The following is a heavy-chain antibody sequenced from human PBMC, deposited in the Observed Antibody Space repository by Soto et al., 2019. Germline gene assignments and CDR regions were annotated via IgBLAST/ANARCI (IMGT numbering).Heavy chain of an antibody. D-gene: IGHD2-21*02. CDR2: IRNKPNGHTT. CDR3: STTVITAPLFEY. Sequence: EVRLVESGGGLVQPGGSIRLSCEGSGFTFSGHYMDWVRQAPGKGLEWLGRIRNKPNGHTTAYAASVKGRFTISRDDSKNLVYLQMNSLKSEDTALYYCSTTVITAPLFEYWGQGTLVAVSS. CDR1: GFTFSGHY. J-gene: IGHJ4*02. V-gene: IGHV3-72*01.